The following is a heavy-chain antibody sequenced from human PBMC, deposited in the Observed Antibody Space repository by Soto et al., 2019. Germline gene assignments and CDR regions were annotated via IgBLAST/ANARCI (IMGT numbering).Heavy chain of an antibody. D-gene: IGHD3-3*01. J-gene: IGHJ3*02. Sequence: QLHLVQSGAVVKKPGAAVTVSCSASGYPVTAYYMHWVRQAPGRGHEWMGGINPATGAAKYTQTFTGRVTMTRDTSTSTVFMELSGLTSEDTAVFYCARGGGVGVAGSAAFDMWGQGTFVTVSS. CDR1: GYPVTAYY. CDR2: INPATGAA. V-gene: IGHV1-2*02. CDR3: ARGGGVGVAGSAAFDM.